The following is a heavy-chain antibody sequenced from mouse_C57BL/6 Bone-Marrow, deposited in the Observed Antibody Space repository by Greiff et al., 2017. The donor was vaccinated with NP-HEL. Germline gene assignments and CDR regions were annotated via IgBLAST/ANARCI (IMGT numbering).Heavy chain of an antibody. CDR1: GYTFTDYN. J-gene: IGHJ4*01. Sequence: VQLQQSGPELVKPGASVKIPCKASGYTFTDYNMDWVKQSHGKSLEWIGDINPNNGGTIYNQKFKGKATLTVDKSSSTAYMELRSLTSEDTAVYYCARLGYYYGSSFPGYAMDYWGQGTSVTVSS. V-gene: IGHV1-18*01. D-gene: IGHD1-1*01. CDR3: ARLGYYYGSSFPGYAMDY. CDR2: INPNNGGT.